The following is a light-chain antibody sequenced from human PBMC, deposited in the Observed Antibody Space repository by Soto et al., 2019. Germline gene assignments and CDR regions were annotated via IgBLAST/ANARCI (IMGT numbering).Light chain of an antibody. J-gene: IGKJ4*01. V-gene: IGKV3-11*01. CDR1: QSVRSY. Sequence: EIVLTQSPATLSLSPGERATLSCRASQSVRSYLVWYQQKPGQAPRLLIYDASTRATGIPARFSGSGSGTDFTLTISILEPEDFAVYYCQHRSAWPITFGGGTKVEIK. CDR3: QHRSAWPIT. CDR2: DAS.